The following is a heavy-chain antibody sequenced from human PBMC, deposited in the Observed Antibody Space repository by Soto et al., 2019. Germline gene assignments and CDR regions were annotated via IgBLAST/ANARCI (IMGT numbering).Heavy chain of an antibody. J-gene: IGHJ3*01. Sequence: QVQLVQSGAEVRKPGSSVKVSCKASGDTFMYYAFTWVRQAPGQGLEWVGQAIPVFGTTNHAQKFQGRVTFTGDESRSTAYRELSSLRFEETAVYFCGRTYIPASRPTASDLGGQGTMVTVSS. CDR1: GDTFMYYA. CDR3: GRTYIPASRPTASDL. V-gene: IGHV1-69*01. CDR2: AIPVFGTT. D-gene: IGHD2-2*01.